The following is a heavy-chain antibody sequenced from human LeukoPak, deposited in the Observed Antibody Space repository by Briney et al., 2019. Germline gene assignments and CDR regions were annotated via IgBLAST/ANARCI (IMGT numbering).Heavy chain of an antibody. D-gene: IGHD3-10*01. CDR2: IYYSGST. CDR1: GGSIGSYY. CDR3: ASSTLPYGSGSYYYYYYYYMDV. J-gene: IGHJ6*03. Sequence: SETLSLTCTVSGGSIGSYYWSWIRQPPGKGLEWIGYIYYSGSTNYNPSLKSRVTISVDTSKNQFSLKLSSVTAADTAVYYCASSTLPYGSGSYYYYYYYYMDVWGKGTTVTVSS. V-gene: IGHV4-59*01.